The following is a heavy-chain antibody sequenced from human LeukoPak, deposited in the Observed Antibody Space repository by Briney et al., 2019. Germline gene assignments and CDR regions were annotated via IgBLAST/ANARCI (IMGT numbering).Heavy chain of an antibody. CDR1: GYTFTGYY. D-gene: IGHD3-22*01. CDR2: INPNSGGT. CDR3: ARDPPKSYYYDSSGPLPDY. J-gene: IGHJ4*02. Sequence: ASVKVSCKASGYTFTGYYMHWVRQAPGQGLEWMGRINPNSGGTNYAQKFQGRITMTRDTSISTAYMELSRLRSDDTAVYYCARDPPKSYYYDSSGPLPDYWGQGTLVTVSS. V-gene: IGHV1-2*06.